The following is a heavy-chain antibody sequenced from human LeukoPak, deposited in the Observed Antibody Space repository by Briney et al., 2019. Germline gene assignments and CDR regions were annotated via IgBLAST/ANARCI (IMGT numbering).Heavy chain of an antibody. CDR3: AKFLSFYGSGSYNVAFDI. J-gene: IGHJ3*02. CDR1: GVAFSSYA. CDR2: ISGSGGST. D-gene: IGHD3-10*01. V-gene: IGHV3-23*01. Sequence: GGSLRLSCAASGVAFSSYAMSWVREAPGKGLWWGSAISGSGGSTYYADSVRGRFTISRDHSKNTLYLQMNSLGAEDTAVYYCAKFLSFYGSGSYNVAFDIWGQGTMVTVSS.